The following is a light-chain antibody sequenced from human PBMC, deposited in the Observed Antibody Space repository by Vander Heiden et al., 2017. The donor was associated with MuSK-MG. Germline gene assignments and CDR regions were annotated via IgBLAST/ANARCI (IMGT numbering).Light chain of an antibody. Sequence: QSVLTQPPSASGTPRQRVTTSRSGSSSTIGSNTVNWYQQLPGTAPKLLIYSNNQRPSGVPDRFSGSKSGTSASLAISGLQSEDEADYYCAAWDDSIDYVFGTGTKVTVL. J-gene: IGLJ1*01. CDR1: SSTIGSNT. V-gene: IGLV1-44*01. CDR2: SNN. CDR3: AAWDDSIDYV.